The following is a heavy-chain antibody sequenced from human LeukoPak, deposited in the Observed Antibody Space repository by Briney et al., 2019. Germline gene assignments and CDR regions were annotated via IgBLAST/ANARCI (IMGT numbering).Heavy chain of an antibody. CDR3: AKDGYGDYNYWYFDL. D-gene: IGHD4-17*01. V-gene: IGHV3-9*01. CDR1: GFTFDDYA. CDR2: ISWNSGSI. J-gene: IGHJ2*01. Sequence: PGGSLRLSCAASGFTFDDYAMHWVRQAPGKGLEWVSGISWNSGSIGYADSVKGRFTISRDNAKNSLYLQMNSLRAEDTALYYCAKDGYGDYNYWYFDLWGRGTLVTVSS.